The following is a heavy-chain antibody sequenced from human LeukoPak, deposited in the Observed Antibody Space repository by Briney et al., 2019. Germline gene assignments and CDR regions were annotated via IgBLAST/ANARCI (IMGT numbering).Heavy chain of an antibody. J-gene: IGHJ4*02. V-gene: IGHV3-23*01. CDR3: GKTTAGYSSGRFPGWPVDY. D-gene: IGHD6-19*01. CDR2: IFGSGGSA. Sequence: GGSLRLSCAASGFTFNSYAMYWVRQAPGKGLEWISGIFGSGGSAHYADSVKGRFTISRDNSKNTLYLQMNGLRAEDTAVYYCGKTTAGYSSGRFPGWPVDYWSQGTLVTVSS. CDR1: GFTFNSYA.